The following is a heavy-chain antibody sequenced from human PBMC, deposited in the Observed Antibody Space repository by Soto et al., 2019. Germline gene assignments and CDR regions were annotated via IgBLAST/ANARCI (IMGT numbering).Heavy chain of an antibody. CDR2: ISGSGGST. Sequence: GSLRLSCAASGFTFSSYAMSWVRQAPGKGLEWVSAISGSGGSTYYADSVKGRFTISRDNSKNTLYLQMNSLRAEDTAVYYCAKVPFYGSGSYQFDYWGQGTLVTVSS. CDR1: GFTFSSYA. V-gene: IGHV3-23*01. D-gene: IGHD3-10*01. J-gene: IGHJ4*02. CDR3: AKVPFYGSGSYQFDY.